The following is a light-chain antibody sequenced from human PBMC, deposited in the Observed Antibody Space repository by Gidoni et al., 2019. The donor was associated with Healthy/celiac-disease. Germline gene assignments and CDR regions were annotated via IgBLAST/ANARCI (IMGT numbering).Light chain of an antibody. CDR2: GAS. J-gene: IGKJ2*01. CDR3: QQYYSTPYT. V-gene: IGKV4-1*01. Sequence: DIVMTQSPASLAVSLGERATINCTSSQSVFYSSNNKNYLAWYQQKPGQPPKLLIYGASTRESGVPDRFSGSGSGTDFTLTISSLQAEDVAVYYCQQYYSTPYTFGQGTKLEIK. CDR1: QSVFYSSNNKNY.